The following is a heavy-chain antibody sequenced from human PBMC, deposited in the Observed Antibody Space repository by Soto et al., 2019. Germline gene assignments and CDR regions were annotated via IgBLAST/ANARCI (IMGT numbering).Heavy chain of an antibody. V-gene: IGHV4-39*01. CDR1: GGSISSRNYY. Sequence: PSETLSLTCAFSGGSISSRNYYWGWIRQPPGKGLEWIGSIHYSGTTHYNASLKSRVTISADTSKNQFSLELNSVTAADTTVYYCAVYGFINIFSGYYMFYPCGQGTLVTVSS. CDR2: IHYSGTT. CDR3: AVYGFINIFSGYYMFYP. D-gene: IGHD3-9*01. J-gene: IGHJ5*02.